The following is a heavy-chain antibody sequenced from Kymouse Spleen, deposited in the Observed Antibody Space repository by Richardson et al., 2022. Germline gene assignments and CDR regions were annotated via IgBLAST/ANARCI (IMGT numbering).Heavy chain of an antibody. J-gene: IGHJ4*02. D-gene: IGHD3-10*01. Sequence: QVQLVESGGGVVQPGRSLRLSCAASGFTFSSYGMHWVRQAPGKGLEWVAVISYDGSNKYYADSVKGRFTISRDNSKNTLYLQMNSLRAEDTAVYYCAKDFITMVRGVFDYWGQGTLVTVSS. CDR2: ISYDGSNK. CDR3: AKDFITMVRGVFDY. V-gene: IGHV3-30*18. CDR1: GFTFSSYG.